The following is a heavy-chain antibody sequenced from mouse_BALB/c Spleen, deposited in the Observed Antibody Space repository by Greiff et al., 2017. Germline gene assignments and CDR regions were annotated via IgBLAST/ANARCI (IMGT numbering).Heavy chain of an antibody. V-gene: IGHV2-3*01. CDR3: ASITTVVARAY. CDR1: GFSLTSYG. D-gene: IGHD1-1*01. J-gene: IGHJ3*01. Sequence: VKVVESGPGLVAPSQSLSITCTVSGFSLTSYGVSWVRQPPGKGLEWLGVIWGDGSTNYHSALISRLSISKDNSKSQVFLKLNSLQTDDTATYYCASITTVVARAYWGQGTLVTVSA. CDR2: IWGDGST.